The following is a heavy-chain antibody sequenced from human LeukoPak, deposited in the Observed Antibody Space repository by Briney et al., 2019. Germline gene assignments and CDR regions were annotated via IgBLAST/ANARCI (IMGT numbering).Heavy chain of an antibody. D-gene: IGHD2-15*01. V-gene: IGHV3-20*04. Sequence: GGSLRLSCAASGFTFDDYGMSWVRQAPGKGLEWVSRISTDGYTTDYADFVQGRFTASRDNTKNTWSLEMNSLRAEDTAVYYCVVGGSPGYWGQGTLVTVSS. J-gene: IGHJ4*02. CDR1: GFTFDDYG. CDR2: ISTDGYTT. CDR3: VVGGSPGY.